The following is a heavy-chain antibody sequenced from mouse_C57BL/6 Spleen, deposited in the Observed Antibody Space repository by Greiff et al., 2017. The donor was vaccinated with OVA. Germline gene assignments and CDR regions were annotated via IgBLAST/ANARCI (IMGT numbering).Heavy chain of an antibody. CDR2: ISSGGSYT. D-gene: IGHD1-1*01. J-gene: IGHJ2*01. CDR3: ARHVYYGSSPYYFDY. CDR1: GFTFSSYG. V-gene: IGHV5-6*02. Sequence: EVMLVESGGDLVKPGGSLKLSCAASGFTFSSYGMSWVRQTPDKRLEWVATISSGGSYTYYPDSVKGRFTISRDNAKNTLYLQMSSLKSEDTAMYYCARHVYYGSSPYYFDYWGQGTTLTVSS.